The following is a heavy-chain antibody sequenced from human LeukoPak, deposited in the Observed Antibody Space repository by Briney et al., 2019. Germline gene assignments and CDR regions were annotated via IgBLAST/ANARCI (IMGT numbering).Heavy chain of an antibody. D-gene: IGHD3-3*02. Sequence: SETLSLTCTVSNGSISLHFWSWIRQSPGKGLEWIGYVSNSGTAHYNPSLKSRVTISVDTSKSHLSLKLSSVTAADTAVYYCASGISVDPDTFDIWGQGPWSPSLQ. J-gene: IGHJ3*02. CDR3: ASGISVDPDTFDI. V-gene: IGHV4-4*08. CDR2: VSNSGTA. CDR1: NGSISLHF.